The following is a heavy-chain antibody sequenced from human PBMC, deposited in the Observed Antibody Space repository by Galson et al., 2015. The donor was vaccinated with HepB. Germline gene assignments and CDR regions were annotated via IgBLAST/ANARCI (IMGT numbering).Heavy chain of an antibody. J-gene: IGHJ4*02. D-gene: IGHD2-2*02. CDR3: ARDENKDIVVVPAAIPSDREAAAGVFDY. Sequence: CAISGDSVSSNSAAWNWIRQSPSRGLEWLGRTYYRSKWYNDYAVSVKSRITINPDTSKNQFSLQLNSVTPEDTAVYYCARDENKDIVVVPAAIPSDREAAAGVFDYWGQGTLVTVSS. V-gene: IGHV6-1*01. CDR1: GDSVSSNSAA. CDR2: TYYRSKWYN.